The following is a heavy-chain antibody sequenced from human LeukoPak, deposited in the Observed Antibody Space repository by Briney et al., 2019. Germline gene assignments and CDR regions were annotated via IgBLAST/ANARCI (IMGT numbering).Heavy chain of an antibody. CDR3: ARHGVATIPYFDY. CDR1: GYSSTSYW. V-gene: IGHV5-51*01. Sequence: GESLKISCKGSGYSSTSYWIGWVRQMPGKGLEWMGIIYPGDSDTRYSPSFQGQVTVSADKSISTAYLQWSSLKASDTAMYYCARHGVATIPYFDYWGQGTLVTVSS. D-gene: IGHD5-12*01. CDR2: IYPGDSDT. J-gene: IGHJ4*02.